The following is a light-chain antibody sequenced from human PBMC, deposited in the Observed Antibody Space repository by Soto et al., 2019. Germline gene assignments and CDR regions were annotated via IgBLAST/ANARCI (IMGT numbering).Light chain of an antibody. CDR3: QQYSTSPLT. CDR1: QSFSTSC. CDR2: AAS. J-gene: IGKJ4*01. Sequence: IVLTQSPGTLSLSPGERATLSCRASQSFSTSCLAWYQQKPGQAPRLLIFAASSRASGIPDRFSGSGSGTDFTLTIDRLEPEDFAVYYCQQYSTSPLTFGGGTKVDIK. V-gene: IGKV3-20*01.